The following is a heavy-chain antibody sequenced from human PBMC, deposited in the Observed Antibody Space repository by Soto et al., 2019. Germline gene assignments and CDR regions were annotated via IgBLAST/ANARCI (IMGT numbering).Heavy chain of an antibody. V-gene: IGHV4-34*01. CDR1: GGSFSGYY. CDR3: ARAAPRYCSGGSCYSGGDY. J-gene: IGHJ4*02. CDR2: INHSGST. Sequence: QVQLQQWGAGLLKPSETLSLTCAVYGGSFSGYYWSWIRQPPGKGLEWIGEINHSGSTNYNPSLKSRVTISVVTYKNQSSLKLSAVTVADTAVYYCARAAPRYCSGGSCYSGGDYWGQGTLVTVSS. D-gene: IGHD2-15*01.